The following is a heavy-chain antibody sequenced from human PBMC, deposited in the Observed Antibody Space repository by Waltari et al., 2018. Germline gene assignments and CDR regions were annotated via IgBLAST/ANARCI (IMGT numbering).Heavy chain of an antibody. V-gene: IGHV4-31*03. CDR3: ARAEGTMVRGVIWPYFDY. CDR1: GGSISSGGYY. D-gene: IGHD3-10*01. Sequence: QVQLQESGPGLVKPSQTLSLTCTVSGGSISSGGYYWSWIRQHPGKGLEWIGYIYYSGSTYDNPSLRSRVTGSVDTSKNQFSLKLSSVTAADTAVYYCARAEGTMVRGVIWPYFDYWGQGTLVTVSS. J-gene: IGHJ4*02. CDR2: IYYSGST.